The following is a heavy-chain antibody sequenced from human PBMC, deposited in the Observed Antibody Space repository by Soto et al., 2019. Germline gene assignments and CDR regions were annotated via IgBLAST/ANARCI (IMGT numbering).Heavy chain of an antibody. V-gene: IGHV4-34*01. J-gene: IGHJ6*02. CDR3: ARGCSSTSCPGPHGYYYGMDV. D-gene: IGHD2-2*01. Sequence: SETLSLTCAVYGGSFSGYYWSWIRQPPGKGLEWIGEINHSGSTNYNPSLKSRVTISVDTSKNQFSLKLSSVTAADTAVYYCARGCSSTSCPGPHGYYYGMDVWGQGTTVTVSS. CDR1: GGSFSGYY. CDR2: INHSGST.